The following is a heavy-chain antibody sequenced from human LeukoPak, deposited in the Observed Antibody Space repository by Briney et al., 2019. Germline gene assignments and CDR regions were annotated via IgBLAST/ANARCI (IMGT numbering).Heavy chain of an antibody. CDR3: AKSRRLALGNPSGMYYFDY. D-gene: IGHD1-26*01. CDR1: GFTFSSYA. CDR2: ISGSGGST. V-gene: IGHV3-23*01. J-gene: IGHJ4*02. Sequence: PGGSLRLSCAASGFTFSSYAMSWVRQAPGKGLEWVSAISGSGGSTYYADSVKGRFTISRDNSKNTLYLQMNSLRAEDTAVYYCAKSRRLALGNPSGMYYFDYWGQGTLVTVSS.